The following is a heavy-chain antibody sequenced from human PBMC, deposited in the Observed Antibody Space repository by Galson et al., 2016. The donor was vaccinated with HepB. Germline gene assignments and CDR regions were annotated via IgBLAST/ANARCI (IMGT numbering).Heavy chain of an antibody. V-gene: IGHV1-18*01. CDR3: ARSSFGVSNP. CDR1: GYPYISYG. D-gene: IGHD3-3*01. J-gene: IGHJ5*02. CDR2: TSASNGNT. Sequence: SVKVSCKASGYPYISYGINWVRQAPGQGLEWMGWTSASNGNTDYAQKFHGRVTMTTDTSTNTAYMELRSLRSDDTAMYYCARSSFGVSNPWGREPWSPSPQ.